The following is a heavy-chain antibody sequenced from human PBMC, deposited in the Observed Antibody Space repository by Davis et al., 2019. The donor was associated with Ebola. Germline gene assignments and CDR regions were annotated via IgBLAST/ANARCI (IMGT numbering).Heavy chain of an antibody. J-gene: IGHJ6*02. D-gene: IGHD5-18*01. CDR3: ARGTVEVAMVTHYYYGMDV. V-gene: IGHV3-30*04. Sequence: GGSLRLSCAASGFTFSSCAMHWVRQAPGKGLEWVAVISYDGSNKYYADSVKGRFTISRDNSKNTLYLQMNSLRAEDTAVYYCARGTVEVAMVTHYYYGMDVWGQGTTVTVSS. CDR2: ISYDGSNK. CDR1: GFTFSSCA.